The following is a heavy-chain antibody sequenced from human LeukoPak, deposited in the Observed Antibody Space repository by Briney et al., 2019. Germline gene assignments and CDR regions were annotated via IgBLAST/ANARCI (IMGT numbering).Heavy chain of an antibody. V-gene: IGHV3-7*01. CDR2: IKEDGSVK. CDR3: AEFSAAPWNF. CDR1: GFTFSRSW. D-gene: IGHD1-1*01. Sequence: GGSLRLSCVASGFTFSRSWMSWVRQAPGKGLEWLANIKEDGSVKYYVDSVRGRFTISRDNAENSLYLQMNSLRAEDTATYYCAEFSAAPWNFWGLGTLVTVSS. J-gene: IGHJ4*02.